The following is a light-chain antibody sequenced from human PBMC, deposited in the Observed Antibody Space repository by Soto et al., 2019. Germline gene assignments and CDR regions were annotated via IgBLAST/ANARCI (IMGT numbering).Light chain of an antibody. CDR2: AAS. CDR1: QGISSY. J-gene: IGKJ2*01. V-gene: IGKV1-8*01. Sequence: AIRMTQSPSSLSASTGDRVTITCRASQGISSYLAWYQQKPGKAPKLLIYAASTLQSGVPSRFSGSGSGTDFTLTLSCLEPEDFAVYYCQQRSNWPLSFGQGTKLEIK. CDR3: QQRSNWPLS.